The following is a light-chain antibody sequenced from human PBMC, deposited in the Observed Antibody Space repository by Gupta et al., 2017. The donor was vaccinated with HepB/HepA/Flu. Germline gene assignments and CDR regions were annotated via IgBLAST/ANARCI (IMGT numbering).Light chain of an antibody. CDR2: GAS. V-gene: IGKV3-15*01. J-gene: IGKJ2*01. CDR3: QQHNNWPPWT. CDR1: QSVSSN. Sequence: EILMTQSPATLSVSPGERATLSCRASQSVSSNLSWYQQKPGQAPRLLIFGASTRATGIPARFSGSGSGTEFTLTISSLQSEDFAVYYCQQHNNWPPWTFGKGTKVEIK.